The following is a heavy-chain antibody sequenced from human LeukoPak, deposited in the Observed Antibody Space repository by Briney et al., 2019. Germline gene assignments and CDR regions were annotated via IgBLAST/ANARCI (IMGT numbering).Heavy chain of an antibody. Sequence: SETLSLTCAVYGGSFSGYYWSWIRQPPGKGLEWIGEINHSGSTNYNPSLKSRVTISVDTSKNQFPLKLSSVTAADTAVYYCARRYYDSSGYRYWGQGTLVTVSS. V-gene: IGHV4-34*01. CDR1: GGSFSGYY. CDR3: ARRYYDSSGYRY. J-gene: IGHJ4*02. CDR2: INHSGST. D-gene: IGHD3-22*01.